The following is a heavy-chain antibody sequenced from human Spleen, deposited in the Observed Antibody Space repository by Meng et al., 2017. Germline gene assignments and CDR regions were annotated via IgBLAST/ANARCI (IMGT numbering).Heavy chain of an antibody. Sequence: HVPVQQWGAGLLKPSETLSLTCVVSGGSFSDYYWSWIRQPPGKGLEWIGEINHSGSTNYNPSLESRATISVDTSQNNLSLKLSSVTAADSAVYYCARGPTTMAHDFDYWGQGTLVTVSS. CDR1: GGSFSDYY. V-gene: IGHV4-34*01. CDR3: ARGPTTMAHDFDY. CDR2: INHSGST. D-gene: IGHD4-11*01. J-gene: IGHJ4*02.